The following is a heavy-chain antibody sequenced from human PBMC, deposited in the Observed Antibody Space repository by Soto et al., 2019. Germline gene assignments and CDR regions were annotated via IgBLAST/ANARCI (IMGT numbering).Heavy chain of an antibody. CDR2: ISGSGGST. J-gene: IGHJ6*02. D-gene: IGHD2-21*02. V-gene: IGHV3-23*01. Sequence: PGGSLRLSCAASGFTFSSYAMSWVRQAPGKGLEWVSAISGSGGSTYYADSVKGRFTISRDNSKNTLYLQMNSLRAEDTAVYYCAKGLAYCGGDCYYYYGMDVWGQGTTVTVSS. CDR3: AKGLAYCGGDCYYYYGMDV. CDR1: GFTFSSYA.